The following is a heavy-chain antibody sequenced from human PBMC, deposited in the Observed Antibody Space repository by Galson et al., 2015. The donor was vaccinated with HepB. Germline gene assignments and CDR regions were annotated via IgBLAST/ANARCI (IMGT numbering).Heavy chain of an antibody. J-gene: IGHJ4*02. D-gene: IGHD2/OR15-2a*01. CDR1: GFTFSTYS. V-gene: IGHV3-33*08. CDR3: ASGYQVLLIDH. CDR2: IWYDGSNK. Sequence: SLRLSCAASGFTFSTYSMTWVRQAPGKGLEWVAVIWYDGSNKYYRDSVKGRFTISRDNSKNTLYLQMNSLRAEETAVYYCASGYQVLLIDHWGQGTLVTVSS.